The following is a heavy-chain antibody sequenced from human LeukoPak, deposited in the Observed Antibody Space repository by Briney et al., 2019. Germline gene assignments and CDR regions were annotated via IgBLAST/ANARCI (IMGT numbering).Heavy chain of an antibody. D-gene: IGHD6-19*01. CDR2: ISYDGSNK. CDR1: GFTFGSYA. V-gene: IGHV3-30-3*01. CDR3: ARVPRPMYSSGWYPDY. J-gene: IGHJ4*02. Sequence: GGSLRLSCAASGFTFGSYAMHWVRQAPGKGLEWVAVISYDGSNKYYADSVKGRFTISRDNSKNTLYLQMNSLRAEDTAVYYCARVPRPMYSSGWYPDYWGQGTLVTVSS.